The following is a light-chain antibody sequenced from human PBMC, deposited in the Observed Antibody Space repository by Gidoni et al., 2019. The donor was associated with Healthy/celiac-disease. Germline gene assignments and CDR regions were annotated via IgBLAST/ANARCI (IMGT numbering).Light chain of an antibody. Sequence: QSALTQPASVSGSPGQSITISCTGTSSDVGSYNLVSWYQQHPGKAPELMIYEGSKRPSGVSNRFSGSKSGNTASLTISGHQAEDEADYYCCSYAGSSTLVFGGGTKLTVL. V-gene: IGLV2-23*01. CDR1: SSDVGSYNL. J-gene: IGLJ2*01. CDR2: EGS. CDR3: CSYAGSSTLV.